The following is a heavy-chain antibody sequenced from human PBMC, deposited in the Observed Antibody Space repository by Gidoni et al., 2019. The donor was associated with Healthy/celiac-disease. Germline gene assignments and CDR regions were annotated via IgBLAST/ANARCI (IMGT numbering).Heavy chain of an antibody. CDR1: GFSLSTSGLC. J-gene: IGHJ6*02. Sequence: QVTLRESGPALVTPTQTLTLTCTFSGFSLSTSGLCVSWFRQPPGKALEWLARIDWDDDKYYSTSLKTRLTISKDTSKNQVVLTMTNMDPVDTATYYCARIERSYYYGMDVWGQGTTVTVSS. V-gene: IGHV2-70*15. CDR2: IDWDDDK. CDR3: ARIERSYYYGMDV.